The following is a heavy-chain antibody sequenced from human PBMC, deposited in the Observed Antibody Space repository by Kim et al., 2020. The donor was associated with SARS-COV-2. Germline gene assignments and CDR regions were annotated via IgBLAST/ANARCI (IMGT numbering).Heavy chain of an antibody. CDR2: IYYSGST. CDR1: GGSISSGGYY. CDR3: ARTKLRYFDWLGGWFDP. Sequence: SETLSLTCTVSGGSISSGGYYWSWIRPHPGKGLVWIGYIYYSGSTYYNPSLKRRVTISVDTSKNQFSLKQSSVTAADTAVYYCARTKLRYFDWLGGWFDPWGQGSLVTVSS. J-gene: IGHJ5*02. D-gene: IGHD3-9*01. V-gene: IGHV4-31*03.